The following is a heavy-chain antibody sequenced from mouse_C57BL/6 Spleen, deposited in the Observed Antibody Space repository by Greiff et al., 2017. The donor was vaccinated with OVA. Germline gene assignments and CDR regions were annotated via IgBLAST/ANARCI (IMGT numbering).Heavy chain of an antibody. CDR3: ARQGDYDGGFDY. V-gene: IGHV5-6*02. J-gene: IGHJ2*01. CDR2: ISSGGSYT. D-gene: IGHD2-4*01. CDR1: GFTFSSYG. Sequence: EVMLVESGGDLVKPGGSLKLSCAASGFTFSSYGMSWVRQTPDKRLEWVATISSGGSYTYYPDSVKGRFTISRDNAKNTLYLQMSSLKSEDTAMYDCARQGDYDGGFDYWGQGTTLTVSS.